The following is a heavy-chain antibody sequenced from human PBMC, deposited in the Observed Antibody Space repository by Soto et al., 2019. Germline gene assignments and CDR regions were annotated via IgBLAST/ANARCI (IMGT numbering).Heavy chain of an antibody. CDR3: AKVRYSSPMGYYYGMDV. J-gene: IGHJ6*02. Sequence: SVKVSCKASRVAFSKFIVTWVRQAPGLGLEWVGRIIPIFGTANYAQKFQGRVTITADESTSTSYMEVNNLRSEDTAVYYCAKVRYSSPMGYYYGMDVWGQGTTVTVSS. V-gene: IGHV1-69*13. D-gene: IGHD6-19*01. CDR2: IIPIFGTA. CDR1: RVAFSKFI.